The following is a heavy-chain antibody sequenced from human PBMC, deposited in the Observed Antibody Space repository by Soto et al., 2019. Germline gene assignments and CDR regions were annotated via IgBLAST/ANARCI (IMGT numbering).Heavy chain of an antibody. Sequence: GASVKVSCKASGYTFTSYGISWVRQAPGQRLEWKGWISAYNGNTNYAQKLQGRVTMTTDTSTSTAYMELRSLRSDDTAVYYCARVRSISYDILTGPPADLNWFDPWGQGTLVTVPQ. CDR2: ISAYNGNT. CDR3: ARVRSISYDILTGPPADLNWFDP. V-gene: IGHV1-18*01. J-gene: IGHJ5*02. CDR1: GYTFTSYG. D-gene: IGHD3-9*01.